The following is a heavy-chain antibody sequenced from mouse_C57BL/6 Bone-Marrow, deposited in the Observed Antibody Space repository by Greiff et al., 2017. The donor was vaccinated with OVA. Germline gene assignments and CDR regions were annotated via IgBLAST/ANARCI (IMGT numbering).Heavy chain of an antibody. Sequence: QVQLKQSGAELARPGASVKLSCKASGYTFTSYGISWVKQRTGQGLEWIGEIYPRSGTTYYNEKFKGKATLTADKSSSTAYMELRSLTSEDSAAYVCAREGDGYPAWFAYWGQGTLVTVSA. CDR1: GYTFTSYG. CDR3: AREGDGYPAWFAY. J-gene: IGHJ3*01. D-gene: IGHD2-3*01. V-gene: IGHV1-81*01. CDR2: IYPRSGTT.